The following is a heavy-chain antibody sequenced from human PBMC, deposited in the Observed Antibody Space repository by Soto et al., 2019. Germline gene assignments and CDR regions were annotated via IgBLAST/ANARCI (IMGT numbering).Heavy chain of an antibody. CDR3: AREGVGYCSGGSCENWFDP. CDR1: GGTFSNYA. CDR2: IIPIFGTA. D-gene: IGHD2-15*01. J-gene: IGHJ5*02. Sequence: QAQLVQSGAEVKKPGSSVKVSCKASGGTFSNYAISWVRQAPGQGLEWMGGIIPIFGTANYAQKFQGRVTITADESTSTAYMELSSLRSEDTAVYYCAREGVGYCSGGSCENWFDPWGQGTLVTVSS. V-gene: IGHV1-69*01.